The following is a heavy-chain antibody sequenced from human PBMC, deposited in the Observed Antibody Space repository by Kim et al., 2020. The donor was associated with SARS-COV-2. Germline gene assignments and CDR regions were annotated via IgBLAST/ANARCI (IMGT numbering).Heavy chain of an antibody. Sequence: SVKVSCKASGFTFTSSAVQWVRQARGQRLEWIGWIVVGSGNTNYAQKFQERVTITRDMSTSTAYMELSSLRSEDTAVYYCAAVCGGDCYSSAFDIWGQGTMVTVSS. J-gene: IGHJ3*02. D-gene: IGHD2-21*01. V-gene: IGHV1-58*01. CDR3: AAVCGGDCYSSAFDI. CDR1: GFTFTSSA. CDR2: IVVGSGNT.